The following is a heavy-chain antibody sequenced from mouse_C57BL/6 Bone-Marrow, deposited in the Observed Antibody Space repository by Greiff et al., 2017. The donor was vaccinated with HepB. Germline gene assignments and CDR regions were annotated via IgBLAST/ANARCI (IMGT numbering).Heavy chain of an antibody. V-gene: IGHV14-4*01. CDR1: GFNIKDDY. J-gene: IGHJ4*01. Sequence: VQLQQSGAELVRPGASVKLSCTASGFNIKDDYMHWVKQRPEQGLEWIGWIDPENGDTEYASKFQGKATITAETASNTAYLQLSRLTSEDTAVYYSTTGGYYYGSSPYAKDYWGQGTSVTVSS. CDR2: IDPENGDT. D-gene: IGHD1-1*01. CDR3: TTGGYYYGSSPYAKDY.